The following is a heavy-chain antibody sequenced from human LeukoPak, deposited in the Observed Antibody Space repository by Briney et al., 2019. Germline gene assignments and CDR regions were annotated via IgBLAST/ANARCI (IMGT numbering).Heavy chain of an antibody. V-gene: IGHV1-18*01. J-gene: IGHJ4*02. D-gene: IGHD6-19*01. CDR3: ARRGSSGWYLNY. CDR2: ISAYNGNT. CDR1: GFTFTSYG. Sequence: PGGSLRLSCAASGFTFTSYGISWVRQAPGQGLEWMGWISAYNGNTNYAQKLQGRVTMTTDTSTSTAYMELRSLRSDDTAVYYCARRGSSGWYLNYWGQGTLVTVSS.